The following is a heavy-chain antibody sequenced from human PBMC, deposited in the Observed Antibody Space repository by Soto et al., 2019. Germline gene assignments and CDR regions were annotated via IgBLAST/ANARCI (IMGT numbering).Heavy chain of an antibody. V-gene: IGHV1-18*01. Sequence: QVQLVQSGAVVKKPGASVKGSCKASGYTFTSYGIGWVRQAPGQGLEWMGWINTNNGNTNSAQRLQGRVTMTADTSTRTGYMELRSLRSDDTAIYYCARDLLGSFDVWGQGTMVTISS. CDR2: INTNNGNT. CDR1: GYTFTSYG. J-gene: IGHJ3*01. D-gene: IGHD2-15*01. CDR3: ARDLLGSFDV.